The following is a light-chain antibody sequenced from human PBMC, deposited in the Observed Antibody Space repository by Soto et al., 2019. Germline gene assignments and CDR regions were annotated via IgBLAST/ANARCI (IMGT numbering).Light chain of an antibody. CDR1: QSVRPNF. CDR3: QQYGNSPKT. V-gene: IGKV3-20*01. Sequence: EIVLTQSPGTLSLSPGERLTLSCRASQSVRPNFLAWYQQKPGQAPRLLIYGTSSRATGIPDRFSGSGSGTDFTLTISRLEPEDFAVYYCQQYGNSPKTFGQGTKLEIK. J-gene: IGKJ2*01. CDR2: GTS.